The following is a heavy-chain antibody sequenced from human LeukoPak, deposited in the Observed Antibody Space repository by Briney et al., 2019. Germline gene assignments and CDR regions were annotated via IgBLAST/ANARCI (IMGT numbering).Heavy chain of an antibody. CDR1: GFTFSSYA. CDR3: ARDQYYYDSSGCPFDP. J-gene: IGHJ5*02. D-gene: IGHD3-22*01. Sequence: GGSLRLSCAASGFTFSSYAMHWVRQAPGKGLEWVAVIWYDGSNKYYADSVKGRFTISRDNSKNTLYLQMNSLRAEDTAVYYCARDQYYYDSSGCPFDPWGQGTLVTVSS. CDR2: IWYDGSNK. V-gene: IGHV3-33*08.